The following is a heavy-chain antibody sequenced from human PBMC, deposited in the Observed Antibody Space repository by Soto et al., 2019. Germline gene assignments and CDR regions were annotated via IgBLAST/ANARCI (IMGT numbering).Heavy chain of an antibody. Sequence: QVQLVKSGAEVKKPGASVKVSCKASGYTFTSYDINWVRQATGKGLEWMGWMNPNSGNTGYAQKFQGRVTMTRNTSISTTDMELTSMRSEDTAVYYSARDKVGKVDYWGQATLVTVSS. D-gene: IGHD5-12*01. CDR2: MNPNSGNT. V-gene: IGHV1-8*02. CDR1: GYTFTSYD. CDR3: ARDKVGKVDY. J-gene: IGHJ4*02.